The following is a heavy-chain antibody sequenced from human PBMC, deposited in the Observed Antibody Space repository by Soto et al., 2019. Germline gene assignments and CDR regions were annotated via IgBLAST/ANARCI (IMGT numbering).Heavy chain of an antibody. J-gene: IGHJ6*02. V-gene: IGHV4-59*01. CDR3: ARGRVYYGILTGYYPYYYGMDV. D-gene: IGHD3-9*01. CDR2: IYYSGST. Sequence: PSETLSLTCTVSGGSISSYYWSWIRQPPGKGLEWIGYIYYSGSTNYNPSLKSRVTISVDTSKNQFSLKLSSVTAADTAVYYCARGRVYYGILTGYYPYYYGMDVWGQGTTVTVSS. CDR1: GGSISSYY.